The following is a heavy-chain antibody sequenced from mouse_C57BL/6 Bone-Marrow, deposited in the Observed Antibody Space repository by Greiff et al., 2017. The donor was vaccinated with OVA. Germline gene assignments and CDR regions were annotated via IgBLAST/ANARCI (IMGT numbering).Heavy chain of an antibody. CDR2: ISDGGSYT. CDR1: GFTFSSYA. V-gene: IGHV5-4*01. Sequence: EVQVVESGGGLVKPGGSLKLSCAASGFTFSSYAMSWVRQTPEKRLEWVATISDGGSYTYYPDNVKGRFTISRDNAKINLYLQMSHLKSEDTAMYYCARKGYYFDYWGQGTTLTVSS. J-gene: IGHJ2*01. CDR3: ARKGYYFDY.